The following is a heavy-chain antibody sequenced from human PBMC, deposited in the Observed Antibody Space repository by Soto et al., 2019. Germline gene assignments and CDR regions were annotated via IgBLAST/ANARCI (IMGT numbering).Heavy chain of an antibody. CDR1: GYTFTKYG. Sequence: QVQLVQSGAEVKNPGASVKVSCKTSGYTFTKYGVAWVRQAPGQGREWMGWISGSSGNANYAEKVQGRITLTTDTSTSTAYIELRSLRSDDTAVYYCAREMAGLGGEYDYWGQGTLVTVSS. D-gene: IGHD3-16*01. CDR2: ISGSSGNA. V-gene: IGHV1-18*01. CDR3: AREMAGLGGEYDY. J-gene: IGHJ4*02.